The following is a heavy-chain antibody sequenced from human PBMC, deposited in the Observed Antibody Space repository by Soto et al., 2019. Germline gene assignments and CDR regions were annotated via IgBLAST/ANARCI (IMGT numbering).Heavy chain of an antibody. CDR3: ASSPSGEFDF. CDR1: GFTFRSYW. Sequence: GGSLRLSWAASGFTFRSYWMHWGRQAPWKGLVWVSRINTDGSTTYYADSVKGRFTISRDNAKNTLYLQMNSLRAEDTAVYYCASSPSGEFDFWXRGTLVTVSS. J-gene: IGHJ4*02. CDR2: INTDGSTT. D-gene: IGHD1-26*01. V-gene: IGHV3-74*01.